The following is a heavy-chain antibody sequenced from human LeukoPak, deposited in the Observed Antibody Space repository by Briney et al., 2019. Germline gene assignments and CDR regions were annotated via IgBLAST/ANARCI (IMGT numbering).Heavy chain of an antibody. V-gene: IGHV3-23*01. J-gene: IGHJ4*02. Sequence: GGSLRLSCAVSGFTFSSYAMSWVRQAPGKGLEWVSAIGGSGGSTHYADSVKGRFTVSRDNSKNTLYLQMNGLRADDTAVYYCAKGRAKATVTAGDHWGQGTLATVSS. D-gene: IGHD4-17*01. CDR2: IGGSGGST. CDR1: GFTFSSYA. CDR3: AKGRAKATVTAGDH.